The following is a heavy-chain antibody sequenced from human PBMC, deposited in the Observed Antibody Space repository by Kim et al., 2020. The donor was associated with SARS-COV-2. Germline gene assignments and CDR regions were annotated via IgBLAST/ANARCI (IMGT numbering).Heavy chain of an antibody. V-gene: IGHV1-18*04. CDR1: GDTGDTFSSHS. J-gene: IGHJ4*02. CDR3: TRGYYGRFDY. Sequence: ASVKVSCKASGDTGDTFSSHSIVWVRQAPGQGLESMGWIFLNRGNTEYMQKFQGRVSMTRDTSTRTVYMELTSLRSDDTAVYYCTRGYYGRFDYWGQGTLVTVSS. D-gene: IGHD3-3*01. CDR2: IFLNRGNT.